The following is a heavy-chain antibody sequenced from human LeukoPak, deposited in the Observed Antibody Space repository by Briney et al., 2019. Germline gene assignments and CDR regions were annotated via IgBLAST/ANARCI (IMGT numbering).Heavy chain of an antibody. Sequence: SETLSLTCTVSGGSISSYYWSWIRQPPGKGLEWIGYIYYSGSTNYNPSLKSRVTISVDTSKNHFSLKLSSVTAADTAVYYCARAGSADSYYYYMDVWGKGTTVTVSS. CDR3: ARAGSADSYYYYMDV. CDR2: IYYSGST. D-gene: IGHD3/OR15-3a*01. J-gene: IGHJ6*03. V-gene: IGHV4-59*01. CDR1: GGSISSYY.